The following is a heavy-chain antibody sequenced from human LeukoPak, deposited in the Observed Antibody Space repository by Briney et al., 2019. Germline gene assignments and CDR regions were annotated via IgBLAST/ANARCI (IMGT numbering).Heavy chain of an antibody. J-gene: IGHJ4*02. CDR2: IYYSGST. V-gene: IGHV4-39*07. D-gene: IGHD4-17*01. CDR1: GGSISSSSYY. CDR3: ASRTTVTTGEYFDY. Sequence: PSETLSLTCTVSGGSISSSSYYWGWIRQPPGKGLEWIGSIYYSGSTNYNPSLKSRVTISVDTSKNQFSLKLSSVTAADTAVYYCASRTTVTTGEYFDYWGQGTLVTVSS.